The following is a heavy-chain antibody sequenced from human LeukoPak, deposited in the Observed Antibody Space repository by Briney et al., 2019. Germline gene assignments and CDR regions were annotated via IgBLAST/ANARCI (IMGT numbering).Heavy chain of an antibody. J-gene: IGHJ4*02. Sequence: PGGSLRLSCAASGFTFSSYEMNWVRQAPGKGLEWVSYISSSGSTIYYADSVKGRFTISRDNAKDSLYLQMISLRAEDTAVYYCARVRDSGYVYFDYWGQGTLVTVSS. V-gene: IGHV3-48*03. CDR2: ISSSGSTI. CDR3: ARVRDSGYVYFDY. CDR1: GFTFSSYE. D-gene: IGHD5-12*01.